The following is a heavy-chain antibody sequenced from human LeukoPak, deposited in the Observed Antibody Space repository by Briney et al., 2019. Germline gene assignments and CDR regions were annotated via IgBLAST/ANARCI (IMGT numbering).Heavy chain of an antibody. CDR2: ISSSSSTI. J-gene: IGHJ4*02. V-gene: IGHV3-48*04. CDR1: GFTFSSYS. CDR3: AGDYYYGSGSYEDY. Sequence: GGSLRLSCAASGFTFSSYSMNWVRQAPGKGLEWVSYISSSSSTIYYADSVKGRFTISRDNAKNSLYLQMNSLRAEDTAVYYCAGDYYYGSGSYEDYWGQGTLVTVSS. D-gene: IGHD3-10*01.